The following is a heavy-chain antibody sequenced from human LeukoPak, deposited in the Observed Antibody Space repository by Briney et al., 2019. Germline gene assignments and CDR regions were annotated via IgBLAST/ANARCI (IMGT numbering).Heavy chain of an antibody. D-gene: IGHD6-19*01. Sequence: AASVKVSCKASGYTFTSYGISWVRQAPGQGLEWMGWINAYNGNTNYAQKLQGRVTMATDTSTSTAYMELRSLRAEDTALYYCASLGGIAVADAFDIWGQGTMVTVSS. V-gene: IGHV1-18*01. CDR1: GYTFTSYG. CDR2: INAYNGNT. J-gene: IGHJ3*02. CDR3: ASLGGIAVADAFDI.